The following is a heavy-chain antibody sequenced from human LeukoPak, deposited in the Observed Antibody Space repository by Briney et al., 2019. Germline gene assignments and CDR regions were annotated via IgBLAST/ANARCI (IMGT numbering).Heavy chain of an antibody. V-gene: IGHV3-30*18. CDR3: AKGPLRGTAAAIDY. CDR2: ISYDGRNI. Sequence: GGSLRLSCAASGFTFNNYGMHWVRQAPGKGLEWVAVISYDGRNIHYPDSVKGRFTISRDVSTDTLRLQMDSLRTEDTAVYYCAKGPLRGTAAAIDYWGQGTLVTVSS. J-gene: IGHJ4*02. D-gene: IGHD2-2*01. CDR1: GFTFNNYG.